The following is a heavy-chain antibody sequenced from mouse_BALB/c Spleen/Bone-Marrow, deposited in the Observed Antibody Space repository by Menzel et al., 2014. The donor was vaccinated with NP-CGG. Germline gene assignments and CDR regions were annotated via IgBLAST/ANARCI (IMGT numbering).Heavy chain of an antibody. Sequence: DVKLVESGGGLVKPGGSLKLSCAASGFTFXNYVMSWIRQTPEKRLEWVATISSGGTYTFYPDSVKGRFTISRDSAKNTLYLQMSSLRSEDTAMYYCARRGEISVLRPRYFDVWGAGTTVTVSS. CDR3: ARRGEISVLRPRYFDV. J-gene: IGHJ1*01. D-gene: IGHD1-2*01. CDR2: ISSGGTYT. CDR1: GFTFXNYV. V-gene: IGHV5-9-1*01.